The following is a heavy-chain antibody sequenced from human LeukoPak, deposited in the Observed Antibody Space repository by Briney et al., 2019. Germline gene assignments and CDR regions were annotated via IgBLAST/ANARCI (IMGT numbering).Heavy chain of an antibody. J-gene: IGHJ3*02. CDR1: GLTFSSYW. CDR2: INTDGSST. V-gene: IGHV3-74*01. Sequence: AGGSLRLSCAASGLTFSSYWMHWVRQAPGKGLVWVSRINTDGSSTSYADSVKGRFTISRDNAKNTLYLQMNSLRAEDTAVYYCAREWVGATCAFDIWGQGTMVTVSS. CDR3: AREWVGATCAFDI. D-gene: IGHD1-26*01.